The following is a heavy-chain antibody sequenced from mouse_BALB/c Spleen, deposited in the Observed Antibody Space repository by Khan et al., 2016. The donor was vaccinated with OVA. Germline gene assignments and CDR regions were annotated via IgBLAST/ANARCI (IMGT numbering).Heavy chain of an antibody. D-gene: IGHD2-3*01. Sequence: QVQLQQSGPELVKPGASVKMSCKASGYTITYYYITWVKQRTGQGLEWIGEIYPGSDNAYYNQRFKGKATLTADTSSNTTNMQLSSLTSEDSAVYFGARGDGYYVYFDYWGQGTTLTVSS. V-gene: IGHV1-77*01. CDR2: IYPGSDNA. CDR3: ARGDGYYVYFDY. J-gene: IGHJ2*01. CDR1: GYTITYYY.